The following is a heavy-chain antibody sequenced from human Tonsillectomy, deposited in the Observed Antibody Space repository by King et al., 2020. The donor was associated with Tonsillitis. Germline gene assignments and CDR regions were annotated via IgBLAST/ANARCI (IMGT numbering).Heavy chain of an antibody. CDR3: ARDRDSSSTSCYNAFDI. J-gene: IGHJ3*02. CDR1: GFTFSTYA. Sequence: VQLVESGGGVVQPGRSLRLSCAASGFTFSTYAMHWVRQAPGKGLEWVAVISYDGSSKYYADSVKGRFTISRDNSKNTLYLQMNSLRTEDTAVHYCARDRDSSSTSCYNAFDIWGQGTMVTVSS. V-gene: IGHV3-30-3*01. CDR2: ISYDGSSK. D-gene: IGHD2-2*02.